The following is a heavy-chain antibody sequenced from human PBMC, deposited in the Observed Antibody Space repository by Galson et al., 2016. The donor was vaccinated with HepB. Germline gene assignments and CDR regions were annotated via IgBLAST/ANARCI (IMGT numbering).Heavy chain of an antibody. V-gene: IGHV3-48*03. CDR1: EFSFSYYE. CDR3: ERDGVRDYDSSGYYHYWYFVP. D-gene: IGHD3-22*01. J-gene: IGHJ2*01. Sequence: SLRLSCAASEFSFSYYEMNWVRQAPGKGLEWVSYISDTGRTTNYADSVKGRFTTSRDNVKKLLYLQMNSMGAEDTAVYYCERDGVRDYDSSGYYHYWYFVPWGGGTLVCVSS. CDR2: ISDTGRTT.